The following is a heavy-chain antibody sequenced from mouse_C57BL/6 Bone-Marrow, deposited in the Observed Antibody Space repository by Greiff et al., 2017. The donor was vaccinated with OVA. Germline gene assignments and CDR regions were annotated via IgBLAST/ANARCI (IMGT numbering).Heavy chain of an antibody. V-gene: IGHV1-55*01. D-gene: IGHD1-1*01. Sequence: QVQLQQPWAELVKPGASVKMSCKASGYTFTSYWITWVKQRPGQGLEWIGDIYPGSGSTNYNEKFKSKATLTVDTSSSTAYMQLSSLTSEDSAVYYCASEGYGSSPRYFDVWGTGTTVTVSS. CDR2: IYPGSGST. J-gene: IGHJ1*03. CDR1: GYTFTSYW. CDR3: ASEGYGSSPRYFDV.